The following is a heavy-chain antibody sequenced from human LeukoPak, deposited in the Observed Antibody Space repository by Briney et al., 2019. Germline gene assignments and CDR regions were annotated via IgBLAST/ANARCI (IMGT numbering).Heavy chain of an antibody. D-gene: IGHD1-14*01. V-gene: IGHV4-4*07. J-gene: IGHJ3*02. CDR3: ARESRTLGAFDI. CDR1: GGSISSYY. Sequence: SETLSLTCTVSGGSISSYYWSWIRQPAGKGLEWIGRIYTSGSTNYNPSLKSRVTISVDTSKNQFSLKLSSVTAADTAVYYCARESRTLGAFDIWGQGTMVTASS. CDR2: IYTSGST.